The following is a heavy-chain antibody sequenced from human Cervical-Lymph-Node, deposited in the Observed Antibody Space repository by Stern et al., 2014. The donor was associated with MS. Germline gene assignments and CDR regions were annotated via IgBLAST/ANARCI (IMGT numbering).Heavy chain of an antibody. CDR1: GFTVSSNY. CDR2: IYSGGST. J-gene: IGHJ4*02. Sequence: VQLVESGGGLIQPGGSLRLSCAASGFTVSSNYMSWVRQAPGKGLEWVSVIYSGGSTYSADSVKGRFTISRDNSKNTLYLQMNSLRAEDTAVYYCARGPPAAGPSYFDYWGQGTLVTVSS. V-gene: IGHV3-53*01. D-gene: IGHD6-13*01. CDR3: ARGPPAAGPSYFDY.